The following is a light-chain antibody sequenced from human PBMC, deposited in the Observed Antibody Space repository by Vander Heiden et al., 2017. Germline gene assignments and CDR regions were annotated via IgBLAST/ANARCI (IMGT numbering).Light chain of an antibody. CDR1: VLSKKY. V-gene: IGLV3-27*01. J-gene: IGLJ3*02. CDR2: KDS. Sequence: SSELTQPSPGSVSPAQTARTTCSGDVLSKKYARWLQQKPGQAPVLIMYKDSERPSGIPDRFSGSSSGTTVTLTISGAQIEDEADYYCYSAADNNWVFGGGSKLTVL. CDR3: YSAADNNWV.